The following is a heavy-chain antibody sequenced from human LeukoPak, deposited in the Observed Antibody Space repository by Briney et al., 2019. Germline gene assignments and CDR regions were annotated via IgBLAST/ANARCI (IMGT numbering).Heavy chain of an antibody. CDR3: ARFGWVPPAHFDY. CDR1: GFTVSRNY. V-gene: IGHV3-66*01. Sequence: GGSLRLSFAASGFTVSRNYMSWVRQAPGKGLEWVSVIYIDGNTYYADSVRGRFTISRDTAKNTLYLQMNSLRAEDTAVYYCARFGWVPPAHFDYWGQGALVTVSS. D-gene: IGHD3-10*01. CDR2: IYIDGNT. J-gene: IGHJ4*02.